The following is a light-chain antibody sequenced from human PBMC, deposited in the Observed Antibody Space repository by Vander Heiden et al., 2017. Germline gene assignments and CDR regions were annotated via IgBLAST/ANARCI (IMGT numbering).Light chain of an antibody. J-gene: IGKJ1*01. CDR1: QSVSSSY. CDR3: QQYGSSPT. Sequence: EIVLTQSPGTLSLSPGERATLSCRASQSVSSSYLAWYQQKPGQAPRLLIYGASSRATGIPDRFSGSGSGTDFTLTSSRLEPEDFAVYYCQQYGSSPTFGQGTKVXIK. CDR2: GAS. V-gene: IGKV3-20*01.